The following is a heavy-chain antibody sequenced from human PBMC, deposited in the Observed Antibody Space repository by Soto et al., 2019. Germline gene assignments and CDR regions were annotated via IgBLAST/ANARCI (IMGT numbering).Heavy chain of an antibody. CDR3: ARLYDVLTSGMDV. CDR1: GFTFRRYD. Sequence: EVQLEESGGGLVKPGGSLRLSCAASGFTFRRYDMNWVRQAPGKGLEWVSSISSSSISIHYGDSVKGRFTISRDNARNLLYLQMNILRAEDTAVYFCARLYDVLTSGMDVWGQGTTVTVS. D-gene: IGHD3-9*01. J-gene: IGHJ6*02. CDR2: ISSSSISI. V-gene: IGHV3-21*01.